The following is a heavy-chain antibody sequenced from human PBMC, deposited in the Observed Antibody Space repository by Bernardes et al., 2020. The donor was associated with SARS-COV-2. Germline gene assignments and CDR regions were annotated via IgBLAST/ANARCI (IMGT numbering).Heavy chain of an antibody. CDR2: INPSGGST. Sequence: ASVKVSCKASGYTFTSYYMHWVRQAPGQGLEWMGIINPSGGSTSYAQKFQGRVTMTRDTSTSTVYMELSSLRSEDTAVYYCAREGLYSSSFFLWGMDVWGQGTTVTVSS. J-gene: IGHJ6*02. D-gene: IGHD6-13*01. CDR3: AREGLYSSSFFLWGMDV. CDR1: GYTFTSYY. V-gene: IGHV1-46*01.